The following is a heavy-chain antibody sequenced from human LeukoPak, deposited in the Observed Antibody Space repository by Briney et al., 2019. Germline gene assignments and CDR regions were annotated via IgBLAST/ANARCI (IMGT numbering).Heavy chain of an antibody. CDR3: AKDLGWHFDY. V-gene: IGHV3-30*18. CDR1: GFTFSSYG. CDR2: ISYDGSNK. D-gene: IGHD6-19*01. J-gene: IGHJ4*02. Sequence: GGSLRLSCAASGFTFSSYGMHWVRQAPGKGLEWVAVISYDGSNKYYADSVKGRFTISRDNSKNTLYLQMNSLRAEDTAVYYCAKDLGWHFDYWGQGTLVTVSS.